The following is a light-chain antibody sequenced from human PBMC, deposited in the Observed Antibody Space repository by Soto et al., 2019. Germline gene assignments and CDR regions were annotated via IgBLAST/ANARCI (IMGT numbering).Light chain of an antibody. J-gene: IGLJ3*02. CDR1: SSDVGGYDY. Sequence: QSVLTQPASVSGSPGQSITISCTGTSSDVGGYDYVSWYQQHPGKAPKLMIFEVTNRPSGVSNRFSASKSGNTASLTISGLQAEDEADYYCCSYTDSGTQVVFGGGTKLTV. CDR2: EVT. V-gene: IGLV2-14*01. CDR3: CSYTDSGTQVV.